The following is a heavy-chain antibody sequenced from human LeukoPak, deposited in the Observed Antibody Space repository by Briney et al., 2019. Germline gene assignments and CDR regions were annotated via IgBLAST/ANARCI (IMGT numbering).Heavy chain of an antibody. Sequence: GGSLRLSCAASGFTFSDYYMSWIRQAPGKGLEWLSYISSSGRIIYYADSVKGRFTISRDNAKNSLYLQMNSPRGEDTAVYYCARDFDGLLGYFDYWGQGTLVTVSS. J-gene: IGHJ4*02. CDR2: ISSSGRII. CDR1: GFTFSDYY. V-gene: IGHV3-11*01. D-gene: IGHD3-16*01. CDR3: ARDFDGLLGYFDY.